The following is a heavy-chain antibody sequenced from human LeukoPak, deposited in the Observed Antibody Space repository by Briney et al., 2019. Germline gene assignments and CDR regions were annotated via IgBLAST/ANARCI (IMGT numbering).Heavy chain of an antibody. CDR2: IRGDTGDT. CDR3: ARVRGNSCDY. J-gene: IGHJ4*02. D-gene: IGHD6-13*01. CDR1: GYRLSDYY. V-gene: IGHV1-2*02. Sequence: ASVTVSCKTSGYRLSDYYMHWVRQAPGQELEWMGWIRGDTGDTDSPQKFQGRVTMTRDTSTNTAYMELSRLRYDDTAMYFCARVRGNSCDYWGQGTLVTVSS.